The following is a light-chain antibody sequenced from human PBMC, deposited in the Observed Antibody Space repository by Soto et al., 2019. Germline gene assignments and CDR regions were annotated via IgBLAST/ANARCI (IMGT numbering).Light chain of an antibody. J-gene: IGKJ1*01. Sequence: DIQMTQSPSTLSASVVDRVTITCRASQSISSWLAWYQQKPGKAPQVLISMASTLESGVPSRFSGSGSGTEITLTISSLQPDDFATYYCQQYNSYSLTFGQGTKVDIK. CDR1: QSISSW. CDR2: MAS. CDR3: QQYNSYSLT. V-gene: IGKV1-5*03.